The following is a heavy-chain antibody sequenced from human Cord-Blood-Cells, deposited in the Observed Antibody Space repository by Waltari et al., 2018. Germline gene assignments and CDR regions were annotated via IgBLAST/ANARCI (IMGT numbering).Heavy chain of an antibody. V-gene: IGHV5-51*01. CDR3: ARPNWNGRGWFDP. J-gene: IGHJ5*02. CDR1: GYSFTSYW. D-gene: IGHD1-1*01. CDR2: IYPGDSDT. Sequence: EVQLVQSGAEVNKPGESLKISCKGSGYSFTSYWTGWELQMPGKGLEWMGIIYPGDSDTRYSPSFQGQVTISADKSISTAYLQWSSLKASDTAMYYCARPNWNGRGWFDPWGQGTLVTVSS.